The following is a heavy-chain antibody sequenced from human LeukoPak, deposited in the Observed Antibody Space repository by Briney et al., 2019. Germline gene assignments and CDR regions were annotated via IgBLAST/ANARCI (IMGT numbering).Heavy chain of an antibody. V-gene: IGHV3-43*01. D-gene: IGHD3-10*01. CDR1: GFTFDDYT. J-gene: IGHJ4*02. CDR2: ISWDGGST. Sequence: HPGGSLRLSCAASGFTFDDYTMHWVRQAPGKGLEWVSLISWDGGSTYYADSVKGRFTISRDNSKNTLYLQMNSLRAEDTAVYYCAKGRITMVRGAIDYWGQGTLVTVSS. CDR3: AKGRITMVRGAIDY.